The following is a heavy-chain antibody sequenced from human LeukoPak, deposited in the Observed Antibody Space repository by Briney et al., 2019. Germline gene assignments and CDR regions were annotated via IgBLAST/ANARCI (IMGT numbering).Heavy chain of an antibody. CDR3: ATGTGHYYYYYYMDV. Sequence: SETLSLTCTVSGGSISSSKYYWGWIRQPPGKGLEWSGSIYYSGSTYYNPSLKSRVTISVDTSKNQFSLKLSSVTAADTAIYYCATGTGHYYYYYYMDVWGKGTTVTVSS. V-gene: IGHV4-39*01. D-gene: IGHD1-1*01. J-gene: IGHJ6*03. CDR1: GGSISSSKYY. CDR2: IYYSGST.